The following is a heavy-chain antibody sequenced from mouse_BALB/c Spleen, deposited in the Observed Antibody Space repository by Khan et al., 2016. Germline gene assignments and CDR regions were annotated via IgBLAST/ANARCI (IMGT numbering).Heavy chain of an antibody. CDR2: ISSDSSTI. CDR1: GFTFSNFG. J-gene: IGHJ2*01. CDR3: ASSGKYANPVY. Sequence: EVELVESGGGLVQPGGSRKLSCAASGFTFSNFGMHWVRQAPEKGLEWVAYISSDSSTIYYADTVKGRFAISRDNPKNTLFLQMTSLRSEDTARYFCASSGKYANPVYWGQGATLTVSS. D-gene: IGHD3-1*01. V-gene: IGHV5-17*02.